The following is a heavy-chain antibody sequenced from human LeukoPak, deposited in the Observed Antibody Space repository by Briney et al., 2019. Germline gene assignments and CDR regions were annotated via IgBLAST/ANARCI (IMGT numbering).Heavy chain of an antibody. CDR2: IYYSGST. J-gene: IGHJ4*02. V-gene: IGHV4-59*08. CDR3: ARPRLLFGSGPILV. Sequence: SETLSLTCTVSGGSISGYYWSWIRQPPGKELEWIGYIYYSGSTNYNPSLKSRVTISVDTSKNQFSLKLSSVTAADTAVYFCARPRLLFGSGPILVWGQGTLVTVSS. CDR1: GGSISGYY. D-gene: IGHD3-10*01.